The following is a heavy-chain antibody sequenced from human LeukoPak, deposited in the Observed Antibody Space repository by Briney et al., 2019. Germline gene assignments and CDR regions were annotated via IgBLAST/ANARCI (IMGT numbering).Heavy chain of an antibody. CDR2: IYSNGDT. J-gene: IGHJ4*02. CDR1: GFTVSSKY. D-gene: IGHD2-15*01. Sequence: GGSLRLSCTASGFTVSSKYMSWVRQAPGKGLEWVAVIYSNGDTYYTDSVKGRFTISRDNSKNTLYLQMNSLRAEDTAVYYCARSSGVITVAPFDCWGQGTLVTVSS. V-gene: IGHV3-53*01. CDR3: ARSSGVITVAPFDC.